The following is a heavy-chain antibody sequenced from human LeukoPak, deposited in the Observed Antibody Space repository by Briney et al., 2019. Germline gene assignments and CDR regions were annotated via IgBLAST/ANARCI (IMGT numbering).Heavy chain of an antibody. V-gene: IGHV4-4*09. J-gene: IGHJ3*02. CDR1: GGSISSFF. CDR2: IYTGIST. CDR3: ARPYSSGWYGAYDI. D-gene: IGHD6-19*01. Sequence: PSETLSLTCTVSGGSISSFFWTWIRQPPGKGLEWIGYIYTGISTKYNPSLKSRVTISVDASKNHFSLKLSSVTAADTAVYYCARPYSSGWYGAYDIWGQGTMVTVSS.